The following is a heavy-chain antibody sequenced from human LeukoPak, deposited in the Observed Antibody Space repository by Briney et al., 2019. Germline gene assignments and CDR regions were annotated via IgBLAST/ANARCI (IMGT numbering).Heavy chain of an antibody. CDR3: AKDHYYGAGPYDY. J-gene: IGHJ4*02. CDR2: ISNSGST. Sequence: PSETLSLTCSVSAGSISGFYWSWIRQPPGKGLEWIGYISNSGSTSYNPSLKSRVTISVDTSKNQFSLKLSSVTAAATAVYYCAKDHYYGAGPYDYWGQGTLVTVSS. V-gene: IGHV4-59*08. D-gene: IGHD3-10*01. CDR1: AGSISGFY.